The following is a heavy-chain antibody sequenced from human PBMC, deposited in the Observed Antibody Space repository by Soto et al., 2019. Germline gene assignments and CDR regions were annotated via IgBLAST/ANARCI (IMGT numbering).Heavy chain of an antibody. CDR2: ISYDGSNE. CDR3: AKDWGKKVADDY. CDR1: GFTFSSYG. J-gene: IGHJ4*02. D-gene: IGHD3-16*01. V-gene: IGHV3-30*18. Sequence: QVQLVESGGGLVQPGRSLRLSCAASGFTFSSYGMHWVRQAPGKGLEWVAVISYDGSNEYYADSVKGRFTIPRDNSKNTLYLQMNILRAEDTAVYYCAKDWGKKVADDYWGQGTLVTVSS.